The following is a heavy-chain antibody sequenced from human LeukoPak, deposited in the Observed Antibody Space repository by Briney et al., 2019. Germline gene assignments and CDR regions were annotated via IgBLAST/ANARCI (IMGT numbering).Heavy chain of an antibody. CDR3: AKDHSSSWSIDY. D-gene: IGHD6-13*01. CDR1: GFTFSSYA. V-gene: IGHV3-64*01. Sequence: AGGSLRLSCAASGFTFSSYAMHWVRQAPGKGLEYVSAISSNGGSTYYANSVKGRFTISRDNSKNTLYLQMNSLRAEDAAVYYCAKDHSSSWSIDYWGQGTLVTVSS. CDR2: ISSNGGST. J-gene: IGHJ4*02.